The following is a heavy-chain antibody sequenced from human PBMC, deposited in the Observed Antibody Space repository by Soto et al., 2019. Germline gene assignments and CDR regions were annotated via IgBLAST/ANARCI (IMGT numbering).Heavy chain of an antibody. CDR1: GYSFSTYG. J-gene: IGHJ4*02. Sequence: QVQLVQSGAEVKKPGASVKVSCKASGYSFSTYGISWVRQAPGQGLEWMGWISAYNDNTNYAQKFQGRVTMTTDTSTSTAYMELRRLRSDDTAVYLCARDGILGFCSSTSCYPYDYWGQGTLVTVSS. CDR3: ARDGILGFCSSTSCYPYDY. D-gene: IGHD2-2*01. CDR2: ISAYNDNT. V-gene: IGHV1-18*01.